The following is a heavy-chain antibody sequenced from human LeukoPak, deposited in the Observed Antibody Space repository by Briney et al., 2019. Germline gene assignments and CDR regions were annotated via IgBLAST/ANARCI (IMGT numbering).Heavy chain of an antibody. CDR2: INPNSGVT. CDR3: ARVHTSGLIY. V-gene: IGHV1-2*02. CDR1: GYSFTVYS. Sequence: ASVKVSCKASGYSFTVYSMHWVRQAPGQGLEWMGWINPNSGVTNYAQQLQGRVTMTRDTSITTAYMELSGLRTDDTAVYYCARVHTSGLIYWGQGTLVTVSS. D-gene: IGHD6-19*01. J-gene: IGHJ4*02.